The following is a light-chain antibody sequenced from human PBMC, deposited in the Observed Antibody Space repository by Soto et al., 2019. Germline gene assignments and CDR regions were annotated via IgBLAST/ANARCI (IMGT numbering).Light chain of an antibody. CDR1: QSVSSN. CDR2: DAS. Sequence: EIVLTQSPATLSVSPGEKATLSCRASQSVSSNLAWYQQKPGQAPRLLIYDASTRATGIPARFSGSGSGTEFTLTISRLLSEDFAVYYCQHYNNWRPRFGQGTKVDIK. V-gene: IGKV3-15*01. CDR3: QHYNNWRPR. J-gene: IGKJ1*01.